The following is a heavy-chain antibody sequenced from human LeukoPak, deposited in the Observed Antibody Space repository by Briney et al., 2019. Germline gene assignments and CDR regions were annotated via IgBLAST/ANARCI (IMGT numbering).Heavy chain of an antibody. CDR1: GFTFSSYA. V-gene: IGHV3-23*01. CDR2: ISGSGGST. D-gene: IGHD1-26*01. J-gene: IGHJ5*02. CDR3: AKASGSYFGWFDP. Sequence: GGSLRLSCAASGFTFSSYAMSWVRQAPGEGLEWVSAISGSGGSTYYAESVKGRFTISRDNSKNTLSLQMNSLRAEDTAVYYCAKASGSYFGWFDPWGQGTLVTVSS.